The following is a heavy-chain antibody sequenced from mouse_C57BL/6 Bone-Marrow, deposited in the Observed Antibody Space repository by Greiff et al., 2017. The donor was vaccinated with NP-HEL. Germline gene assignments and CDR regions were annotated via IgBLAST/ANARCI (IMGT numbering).Heavy chain of an antibody. CDR2: ISSGSSTI. V-gene: IGHV5-17*01. Sequence: EVKLMESGGGLVKPGGSLKLSCAASGFTFSDYGMHWVRQAPEKGLEWVAYISSGSSTIYYADTVKGRFTISRDNAKNTLFLQMTSLRSEDTAVYYCERRLLRLYWYFDVWGTGTTVTVSS. J-gene: IGHJ1*03. CDR3: ERRLLRLYWYFDV. CDR1: GFTFSDYG. D-gene: IGHD1-2*01.